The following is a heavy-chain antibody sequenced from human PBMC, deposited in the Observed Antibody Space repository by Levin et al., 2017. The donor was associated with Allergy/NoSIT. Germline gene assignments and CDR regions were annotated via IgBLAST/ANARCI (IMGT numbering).Heavy chain of an antibody. V-gene: IGHV1-69*01. Sequence: KISCKASGGTFSSYAISWVRQAPGQGLEWMGGIIPIFGTANYAQKFQGRVTITADESTSTAYMELSSLRSEDTAVYYCASGPYYYGSGTYFDYWGQGTLVTVSS. D-gene: IGHD3-10*01. J-gene: IGHJ4*02. CDR2: IIPIFGTA. CDR3: ASGPYYYGSGTYFDY. CDR1: GGTFSSYA.